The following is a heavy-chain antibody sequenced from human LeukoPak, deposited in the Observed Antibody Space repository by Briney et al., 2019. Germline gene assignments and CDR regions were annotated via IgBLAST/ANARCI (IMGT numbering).Heavy chain of an antibody. Sequence: ASVKVSCKASGYTFTSYYMHWVRQAPGQGLEWGGIINPSGDPTTYAQKFQGRATMTSDMSTSTVYMELSSLRSEDTAVYYCARFSVVRRERWFDPWGQGTLVTVSS. J-gene: IGHJ5*02. CDR2: INPSGDPT. CDR1: GYTFTSYY. CDR3: ARFSVVRRERWFDP. D-gene: IGHD3-10*01. V-gene: IGHV1-46*01.